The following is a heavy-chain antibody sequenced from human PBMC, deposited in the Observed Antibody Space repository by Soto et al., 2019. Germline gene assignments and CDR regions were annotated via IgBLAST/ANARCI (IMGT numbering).Heavy chain of an antibody. Sequence: PGGSLRLSCAASGFSFSSYGMHWVRQAPGKGLEWVAVIWYDGSNKYYADSVKGRFTISRDNSKSALYLQLNTLRAEDTAVYYFAIVAEAAAGNYYYYYMDVWGKGTTVTSP. CDR3: AIVAEAAAGNYYYYYMDV. CDR1: GFSFSSYG. CDR2: IWYDGSNK. J-gene: IGHJ6*03. D-gene: IGHD6-13*01. V-gene: IGHV3-33*01.